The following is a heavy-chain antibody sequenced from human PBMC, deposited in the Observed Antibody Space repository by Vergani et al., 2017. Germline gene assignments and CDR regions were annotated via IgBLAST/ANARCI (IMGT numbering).Heavy chain of an antibody. CDR1: GGSISSGDYY. V-gene: IGHV4-30-4*08. J-gene: IGHJ5*02. CDR3: ARVELMWTDNGWFDP. Sequence: QVQLQESGPGLVKPSQTLSLTCTVSGGSISSGDYYWSWIRQPPGKGLEWIGYIYYSGSTYYNPSLKSRVTISVDTSKNQFSLKLSSVTAADTAVYYCARVELMWTDNGWFDPWGQGTLVTVSS. CDR2: IYYSGST. D-gene: IGHD1-7*01.